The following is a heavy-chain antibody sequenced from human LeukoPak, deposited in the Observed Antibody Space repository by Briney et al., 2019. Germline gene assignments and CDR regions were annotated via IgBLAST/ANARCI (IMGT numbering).Heavy chain of an antibody. CDR1: GYTFTSYG. CDR3: ARRRSHYYYMDV. Sequence: ASVTVSCKASGYTFTSYGISWVRQAPGQGLEWMGWISAYNGNTNYAQKLQGRVTMTTDTSTSTAYMELRSLRSDDTAVYYCARRRSHYYYMDVWGKGTTVTVSS. CDR2: ISAYNGNT. V-gene: IGHV1-18*01. D-gene: IGHD3-16*01. J-gene: IGHJ6*03.